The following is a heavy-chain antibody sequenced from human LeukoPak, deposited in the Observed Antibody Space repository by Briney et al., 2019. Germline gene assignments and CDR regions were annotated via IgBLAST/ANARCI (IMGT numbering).Heavy chain of an antibody. J-gene: IGHJ4*02. Sequence: GGSLRLSCAASGFTFSNYAMGWLRQAAGRGLEWVSALSGSGVNTYYADSVKGRFTISRDNSKSMLFLQLNSLSAEDTAVYYCARIPHPHSYFDYWGQGTLATVSS. CDR3: ARIPHPHSYFDY. V-gene: IGHV3-23*01. CDR1: GFTFSNYA. CDR2: LSGSGVNT. D-gene: IGHD2-2*02.